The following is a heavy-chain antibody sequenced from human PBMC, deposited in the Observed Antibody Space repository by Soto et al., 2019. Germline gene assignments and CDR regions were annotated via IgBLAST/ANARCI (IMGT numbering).Heavy chain of an antibody. V-gene: IGHV4-34*01. CDR1: GGSFSGYY. J-gene: IGHJ6*02. CDR3: ARNKWLRLVNYYYGMDV. D-gene: IGHD5-12*01. Sequence: SETLSLTCAVYGGSFSGYYWSWIRQPPGKGLEWIGEINHSGSTNYNPSLKSRVTISVDTSKNQFSLKLSSVTAADTAVYYCARNKWLRLVNYYYGMDVWGQGTTVTVYS. CDR2: INHSGST.